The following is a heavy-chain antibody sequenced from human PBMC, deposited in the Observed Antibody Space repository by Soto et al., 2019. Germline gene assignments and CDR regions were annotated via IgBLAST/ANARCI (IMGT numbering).Heavy chain of an antibody. CDR1: AYPFTSYG. Sequence: QVQLVQSGVEVKNPGASVRVSCKASAYPFTSYGISWVRQAPGQGLEWMGWISVYNGNTNYAREFQGRVTLTTDTSTSTAYMELRSLRSDDTAVYYCARGLLTVLPYCYYGLDVWGQGTTVIVSS. CDR3: ARGLLTVLPYCYYGLDV. CDR2: ISVYNGNT. D-gene: IGHD3-16*01. J-gene: IGHJ6*02. V-gene: IGHV1-18*01.